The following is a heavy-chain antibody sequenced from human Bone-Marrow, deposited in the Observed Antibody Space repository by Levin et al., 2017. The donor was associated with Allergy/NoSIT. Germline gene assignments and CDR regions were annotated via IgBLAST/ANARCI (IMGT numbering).Heavy chain of an antibody. CDR1: GFTFSNYG. CDR3: AISKEPAAGISFGGFDI. J-gene: IGHJ3*02. Sequence: GESLKISCAASGFTFSNYGMHWVRQAPGKGLDWVAVISDDGSIKYSADSVKGRFTISRDNSKNTLYLQMHSLRAEDTAVYYCAISKEPAAGISFGGFDIWGQGTMVTVSS. CDR2: ISDDGSIK. V-gene: IGHV3-30*03. D-gene: IGHD6-13*01.